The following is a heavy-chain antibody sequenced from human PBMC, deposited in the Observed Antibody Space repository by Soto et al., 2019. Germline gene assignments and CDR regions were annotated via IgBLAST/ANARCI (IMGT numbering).Heavy chain of an antibody. V-gene: IGHV3-23*01. J-gene: IGHJ6*02. CDR2: ITGSGGGT. D-gene: IGHD1-26*01. Sequence: GSLRLSCAASGFTCSSYAMSWVRQGPGKGLEWVSAITGSGGGTYYADSVKGRFTVSRDNSKNTLYLQMHSLRAEDAAIFYCEKSDRKAIIHLNVGANYYYYHLAVWAQGTRVIVS. CDR3: EKSDRKAIIHLNVGANYYYYHLAV. CDR1: GFTCSSYA.